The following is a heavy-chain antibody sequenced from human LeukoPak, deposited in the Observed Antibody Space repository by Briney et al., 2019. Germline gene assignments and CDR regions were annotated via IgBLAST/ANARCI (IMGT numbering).Heavy chain of an antibody. CDR3: ARPLIVVVINYAFEI. J-gene: IGHJ3*02. D-gene: IGHD3-22*01. CDR1: GFTFSNYA. CDR2: ISYDGSNK. Sequence: PGRSLRLSCAASGFTFSNYAMHWVRQAPGKGLEWVAVISYDGSNKYYADSVKGRFTISRDNSKNTLYLQMNSLRAEDTAVYYCARPLIVVVINYAFEIWGQGTMVTGSS. V-gene: IGHV3-30-3*01.